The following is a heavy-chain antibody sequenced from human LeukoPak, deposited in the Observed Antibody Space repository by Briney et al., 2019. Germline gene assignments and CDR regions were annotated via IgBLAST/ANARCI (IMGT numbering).Heavy chain of an antibody. Sequence: GGSLRLSCAASGFTFSSYSMNWVRQAPGKGLEWVSAISGSGGSTYYADSVKGRFTISRDNSKNTLYLQMNSLRAEDTAVYYCARSYYDILTGYYDPDYWGQGTLVTVSS. J-gene: IGHJ4*02. CDR3: ARSYYDILTGYYDPDY. CDR2: ISGSGGST. V-gene: IGHV3-23*01. D-gene: IGHD3-9*01. CDR1: GFTFSSYS.